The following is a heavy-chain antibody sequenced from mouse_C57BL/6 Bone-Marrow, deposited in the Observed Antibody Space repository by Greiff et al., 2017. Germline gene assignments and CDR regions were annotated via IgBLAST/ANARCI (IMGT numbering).Heavy chain of an antibody. J-gene: IGHJ2*01. D-gene: IGHD1-1*01. Sequence: QVQLKQSGAELAKPGASVKLSCKASGYTFTSYWMHWVKQRPGQGLEWIGYINPSSGYTKYNQKFKDKATLTADKSSSKAYMQLSSLTYEDSAVYYCARERVEFYYYGSGDDWGQGTTLTVSS. CDR1: GYTFTSYW. CDR2: INPSSGYT. CDR3: ARERVEFYYYGSGDD. V-gene: IGHV1-7*01.